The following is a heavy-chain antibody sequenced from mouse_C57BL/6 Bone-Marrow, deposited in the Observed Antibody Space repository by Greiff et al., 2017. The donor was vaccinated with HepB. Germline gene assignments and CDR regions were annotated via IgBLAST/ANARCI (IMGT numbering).Heavy chain of an antibody. CDR1: GFTFSSYG. CDR3: ARRPGPHAMDY. CDR2: ISSGGSYT. Sequence: EVMLVESGGDLVKPGGSLKLSCAASGFTFSSYGMSWVRQTPDKRLEWVATISSGGSYTYYPDSVKGRFTISRDNAKNTLYLQMSSLKSEDTAMYYCARRPGPHAMDYWGQGTSVTVSS. D-gene: IGHD3-3*01. J-gene: IGHJ4*01. V-gene: IGHV5-6*02.